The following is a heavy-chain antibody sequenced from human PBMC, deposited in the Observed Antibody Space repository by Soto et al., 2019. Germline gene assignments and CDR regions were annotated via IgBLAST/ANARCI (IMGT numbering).Heavy chain of an antibody. J-gene: IGHJ4*02. CDR2: ISYDGSNK. V-gene: IGHV3-30-3*01. Sequence: GGSLRLSCAASGFTFSSYAMHWVRQAPGKGLEWVAVISYDGSNKYYADSVKGRFTISRDNSKNTLYLQMNSLRAEDTAVYYCARDQREQLAHFDYWGQGTLVTVSS. CDR3: ARDQREQLAHFDY. CDR1: GFTFSSYA. D-gene: IGHD6-6*01.